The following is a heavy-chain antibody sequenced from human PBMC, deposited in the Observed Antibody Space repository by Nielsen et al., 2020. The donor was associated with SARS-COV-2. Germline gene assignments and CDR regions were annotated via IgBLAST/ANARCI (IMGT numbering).Heavy chain of an antibody. CDR1: GYIFTSYD. Sequence: ASVKVSCKASGYIFTSYDISWVRQVTGQGLEWMGWMNPGNGKTGYAQNFQGRVTMTRDTSTSTVYMELSSLRSEDTAVYYCATSPPILAGGWFDPWGQGTLVTVSS. J-gene: IGHJ5*02. CDR3: ATSPPILAGGWFDP. CDR2: MNPGNGKT. V-gene: IGHV1-8*01. D-gene: IGHD3-3*01.